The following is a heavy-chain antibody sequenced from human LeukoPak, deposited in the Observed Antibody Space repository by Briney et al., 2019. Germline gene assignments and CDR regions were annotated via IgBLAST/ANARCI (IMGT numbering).Heavy chain of an antibody. V-gene: IGHV3-53*01. Sequence: GGSLRLSCAASGFTFSSYGMHWVRQAPGRGLEWVSLIYSDGSTYYADSVKGRFTISRDNSKNTLYLQMNSLRAEDTAVYYCARSWFSSYFDFWGQGILVTVSS. D-gene: IGHD3-10*01. CDR3: ARSWFSSYFDF. CDR2: IYSDGST. J-gene: IGHJ4*02. CDR1: GFTFSSYG.